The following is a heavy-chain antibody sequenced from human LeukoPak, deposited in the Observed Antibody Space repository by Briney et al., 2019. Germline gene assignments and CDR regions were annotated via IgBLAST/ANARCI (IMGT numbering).Heavy chain of an antibody. J-gene: IGHJ6*03. Sequence: GASVKVSCKASGYTFTSYDINWVRQATGQGLEWMGWMNPNSGNTGYAQKFRGRVTMTRNTSISTAYMELSSLRSEDTAVYYCARSRPRRGVATSLVYYYYYMDVWGKGTTVTVSS. CDR3: ARSRPRRGVATSLVYYYYYMDV. D-gene: IGHD5-12*01. V-gene: IGHV1-8*01. CDR1: GYTFTSYD. CDR2: MNPNSGNT.